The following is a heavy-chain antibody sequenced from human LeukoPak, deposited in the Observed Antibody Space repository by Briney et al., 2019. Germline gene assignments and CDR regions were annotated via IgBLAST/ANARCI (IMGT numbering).Heavy chain of an antibody. V-gene: IGHV3-53*01. J-gene: IGHJ6*02. CDR3: ARDKRGTATGIYYFYGMDV. CDR1: GFTFSSNY. CDR2: IYSGGDT. Sequence: GGSLRLSCTASGFTFSSNYMNWVRQAPGRGQEWVSVIYSGGDTNYADSVKGRFTISRDNSKNTLYLQMNSLRAEDTAIYYCARDKRGTATGIYYFYGMDVWGQGTTVTVSS. D-gene: IGHD1/OR15-1a*01.